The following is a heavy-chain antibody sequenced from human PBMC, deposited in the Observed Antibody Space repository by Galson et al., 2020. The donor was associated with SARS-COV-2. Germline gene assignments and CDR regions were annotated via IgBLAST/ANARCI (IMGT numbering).Heavy chain of an antibody. CDR1: GFTFSTYA. V-gene: IGHV3-23*01. J-gene: IGHJ4*02. Sequence: GGSLRLSCATSGFTFSTYAMSWVRQAPGKGLEWVSAITSSGSKTYYGVSVKGRYTISRDNSKNTLYLQMNSLGAEDTAMYFCAKYAPATSGYYFDFWGQGTLVTVAT. D-gene: IGHD6-25*01. CDR2: ITSSGSKT. CDR3: AKYAPATSGYYFDF.